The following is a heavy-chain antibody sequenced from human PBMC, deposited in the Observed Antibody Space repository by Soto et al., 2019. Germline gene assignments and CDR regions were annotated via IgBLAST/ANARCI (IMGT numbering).Heavy chain of an antibody. Sequence: GGSLRLSCAASGFTFSSYAMSWVRQAPGKGLEWVSAISGSGGSTYYADSVKGRFTISRDDSKSTLYLQMNSMRAEDTAVYYCAKGRRASCSSTSCYPYYYYYGMDVWDQGTTVTV. D-gene: IGHD2-2*01. J-gene: IGHJ6*02. V-gene: IGHV3-23*01. CDR1: GFTFSSYA. CDR3: AKGRRASCSSTSCYPYYYYYGMDV. CDR2: ISGSGGST.